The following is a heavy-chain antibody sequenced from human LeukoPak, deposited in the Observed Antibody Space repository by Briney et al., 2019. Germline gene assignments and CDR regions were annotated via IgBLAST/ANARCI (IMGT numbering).Heavy chain of an antibody. CDR2: IYPGDSDT. J-gene: IGHJ6*02. CDR1: GYSFTSYW. CDR3: ARQKGGTTVGYYYYYYGMDV. Sequence: GESLKISCKGSGYSFTSYWIGWERQMPGKGLEWMGIIYPGDSDTRYSPSFQGQVTISADKSISTAYLQWSSLKASDTAMYYCARQKGGTTVGYYYYYYGMDVWGQGTTVTVSS. D-gene: IGHD1-1*01. V-gene: IGHV5-51*01.